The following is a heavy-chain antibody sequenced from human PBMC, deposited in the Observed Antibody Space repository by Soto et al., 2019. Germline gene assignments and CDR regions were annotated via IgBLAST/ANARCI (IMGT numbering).Heavy chain of an antibody. D-gene: IGHD3-10*01. V-gene: IGHV1-69*06. J-gene: IGHJ6*02. CDR3: AREYYYGSGSYYAYSNYYGMDV. Sequence: SVKVSCKASGGTFSSYAISWVRQAPGQGLEWMGGIIPIFGTANYAQKFQGRVTITADKSTSTAYMELSSLRSEDTAVYYCAREYYYGSGSYYAYSNYYGMDVWGQGTTVTVSS. CDR1: GGTFSSYA. CDR2: IIPIFGTA.